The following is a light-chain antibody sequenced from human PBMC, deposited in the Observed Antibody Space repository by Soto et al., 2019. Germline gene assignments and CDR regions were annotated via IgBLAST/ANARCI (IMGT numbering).Light chain of an antibody. J-gene: IGKJ4*01. CDR3: QQYNDWPLT. V-gene: IGKV3-15*01. CDR1: QSVNSN. Sequence: KVMTQSPATLSVSPGERATLSCRASQSVNSNLAWYHQKHVQAPRLLLYGESTRAIGIPSRFSGSASGTEFTLTISSLQSEDSAVYSCQQYNDWPLTFGGGTKGEI. CDR2: GES.